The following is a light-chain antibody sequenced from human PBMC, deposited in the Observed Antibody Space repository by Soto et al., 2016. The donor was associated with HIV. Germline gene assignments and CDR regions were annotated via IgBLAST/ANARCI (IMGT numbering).Light chain of an antibody. CDR2: QGT. V-gene: IGLV3-1*01. CDR1: KLGDRY. J-gene: IGLJ2*01. Sequence: SYELTQPPSVSVSPGQTVSITCSGDKLGDRYPCWYQQKPGQSPVLVIYQGTKRPSGVPERFSGSNSGNTATLTISGTQAMDEADYYCQAWDTSTAVVFGRRDQADRP. CDR3: QAWDTSTAVV.